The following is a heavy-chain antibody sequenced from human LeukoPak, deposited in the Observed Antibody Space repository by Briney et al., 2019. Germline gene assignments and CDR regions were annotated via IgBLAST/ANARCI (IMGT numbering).Heavy chain of an antibody. D-gene: IGHD3-16*01. CDR1: GFTFSDYY. Sequence: PGGSLRLSCAASGFTFSDYYMSWIRQAPGKGLEWISYICDSGRTIYYADSVKGRFTVSRDNAKNILYLQMDSLRPDDTAVYYCARGGSPSDHWGQGTLVTVSS. CDR2: ICDSGRTI. CDR3: ARGGSPSDH. J-gene: IGHJ4*02. V-gene: IGHV3-11*04.